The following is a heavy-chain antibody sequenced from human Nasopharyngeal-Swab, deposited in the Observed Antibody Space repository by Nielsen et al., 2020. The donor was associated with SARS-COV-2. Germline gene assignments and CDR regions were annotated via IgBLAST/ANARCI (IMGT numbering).Heavy chain of an antibody. CDR1: GDSVSSNSAS. V-gene: IGHV6-1*01. Sequence: SQTLSLTCAISGDSVSSNSASWNWIRQSPLRGLEWLGRTYYRSKWYNDYAVSLKSRITINPDTSRHQFSLHLNSVTPEDTAVYYCARASVTGTTIGFDSWGQGTLVTVSS. J-gene: IGHJ4*02. CDR3: ARASVTGTTIGFDS. D-gene: IGHD1-7*01. CDR2: TYYRSKWYN.